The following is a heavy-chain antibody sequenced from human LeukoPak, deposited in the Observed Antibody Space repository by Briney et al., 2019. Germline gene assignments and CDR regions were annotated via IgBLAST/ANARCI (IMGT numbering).Heavy chain of an antibody. Sequence: QPGGSLRLSCAASGFTFSSYSMNWVRQAPGKGLEWVSYISSSSSTIYYADSVKGRFTISRDNAKNSLYLQMNSLRAEDTAVYYCARTPLPYYDFWSGSPKYNWFDPWGQGTLVTVSS. J-gene: IGHJ5*02. CDR1: GFTFSSYS. CDR2: ISSSSSTI. CDR3: ARTPLPYYDFWSGSPKYNWFDP. D-gene: IGHD3-3*01. V-gene: IGHV3-48*01.